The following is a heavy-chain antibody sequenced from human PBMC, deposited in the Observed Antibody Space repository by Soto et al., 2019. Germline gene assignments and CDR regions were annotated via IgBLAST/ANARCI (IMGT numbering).Heavy chain of an antibody. J-gene: IGHJ5*02. V-gene: IGHV1-8*01. CDR2: MNPNSGNT. CDR1: GYTFTSYD. Sequence: GASVKVSCKASGYTFTSYDINCVRQATGQGLEWMGWMNPNSGNTGYAQKFQGRVTMTRNTSISTAYMELSSLRSEDTAVYYCARGRLDRYYDILPGQGVWFDPWGQGTLVTVSS. D-gene: IGHD3-9*01. CDR3: ARGRLDRYYDILPGQGVWFDP.